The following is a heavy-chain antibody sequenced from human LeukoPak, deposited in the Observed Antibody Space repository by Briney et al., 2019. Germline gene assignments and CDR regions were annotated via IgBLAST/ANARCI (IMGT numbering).Heavy chain of an antibody. CDR2: ISTTSGNI. CDR1: GIYFKTYN. Sequence: SGGSLRLSCAATGIYFKTYNMNGVRQAPGKGLEWVAYISTTSGNIYYADSVKGRFTISRDNAKNSLYLQMSSLRVDDTAIYSCVTAGLTVGNYELFDFWGQGTLVTVSS. D-gene: IGHD4-11*01. CDR3: VTAGLTVGNYELFDF. J-gene: IGHJ4*02. V-gene: IGHV3-48*04.